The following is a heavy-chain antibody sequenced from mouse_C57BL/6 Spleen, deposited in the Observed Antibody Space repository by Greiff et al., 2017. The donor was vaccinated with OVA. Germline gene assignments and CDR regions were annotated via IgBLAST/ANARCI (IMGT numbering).Heavy chain of an antibody. CDR1: GFSLTSYG. Sequence: VQVVESGPGLVQPSQSLSITCTVSGFSLTSYGVHWVRQSPGKGLEWLGVIWSGGSTDYNAAFISRLSISKDNSKSQVFFKMNSLQADDTAIYYCARNTPSYYSNAWFAYWGQGTLVTVSA. J-gene: IGHJ3*01. D-gene: IGHD2-5*01. V-gene: IGHV2-2*01. CDR3: ARNTPSYYSNAWFAY. CDR2: IWSGGST.